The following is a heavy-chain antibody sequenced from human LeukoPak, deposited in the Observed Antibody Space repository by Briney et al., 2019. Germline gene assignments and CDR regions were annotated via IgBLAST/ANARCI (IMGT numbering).Heavy chain of an antibody. CDR2: VYYSGTT. Sequence: SETLSLTCTVSGGSISSYYWNWIRQPPGNGLEGIGYVYYSGTTNYNPSLKSRVPISIAASKNQFSLKLSSVTAADTAVYYCASASVVAYYYMDVWGTGTTVTVFS. CDR1: GGSISSYY. D-gene: IGHD2-15*01. CDR3: ASASVVAYYYMDV. J-gene: IGHJ6*03. V-gene: IGHV4-59*01.